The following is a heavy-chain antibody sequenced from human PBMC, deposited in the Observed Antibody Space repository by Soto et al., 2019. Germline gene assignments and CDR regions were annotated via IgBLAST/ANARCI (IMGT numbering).Heavy chain of an antibody. CDR1: GYTFTSYA. D-gene: IGHD1-20*01. V-gene: IGHV1-3*01. Sequence: ASVKVSFKASGYTFTSYAIPWVRQAPGQRLEWMGWINAGNGNTKYSQKFQGRVTITRDTSASTAYMELSSLRSEDTAVYYCARGLYNPSDYWGQGTLVTVSS. J-gene: IGHJ4*02. CDR3: ARGLYNPSDY. CDR2: INAGNGNT.